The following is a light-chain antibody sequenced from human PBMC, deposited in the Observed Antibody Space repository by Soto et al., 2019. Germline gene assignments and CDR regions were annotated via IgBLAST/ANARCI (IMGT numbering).Light chain of an antibody. CDR2: AAS. CDR1: HDIGNS. J-gene: IGKJ3*01. Sequence: DIQMTQSPSSLSASVGDRVTITCRAGHDIGNSLAWYQQKPGQVPNLVIFAASTLQSGVPSRFSGSGSGTDLTLTINSLQPEDVATYYCQKYNGAPPLFTFGPGTKVDIK. V-gene: IGKV1-27*01. CDR3: QKYNGAPPLFT.